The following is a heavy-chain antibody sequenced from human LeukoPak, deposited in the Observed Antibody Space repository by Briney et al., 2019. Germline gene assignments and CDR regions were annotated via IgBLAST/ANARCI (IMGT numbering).Heavy chain of an antibody. V-gene: IGHV1-18*01. Sequence: ASVKVSCKVSGYTFTSYGISWVRQAPGQGLEWMGWISAYNGNTNYAQKLQGRVTMTTDTSTSTAYMELRSLRSDDTAVYYCAREGVYYDILTGYDYWGQGTLVTVSS. CDR2: ISAYNGNT. D-gene: IGHD3-9*01. CDR3: AREGVYYDILTGYDY. CDR1: GYTFTSYG. J-gene: IGHJ4*02.